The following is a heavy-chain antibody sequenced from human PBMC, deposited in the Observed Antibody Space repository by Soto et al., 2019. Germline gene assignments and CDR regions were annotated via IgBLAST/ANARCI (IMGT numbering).Heavy chain of an antibody. CDR3: AKDPVGDPGDY. CDR1: XXXXXXXX. V-gene: IGHV3-23*01. D-gene: IGHD4-17*01. J-gene: IGHJ4*02. Sequence: GGSLRLSXAASXXXXXXXXXXXXXQAPGKGLEWVSAISGSGGSTYYADSVKGRFTISRDNSKNTLYLQMNSLRAEDTAVYYCAKDPVGDPGDYWGQGTLVTVSS. CDR2: ISGSGGST.